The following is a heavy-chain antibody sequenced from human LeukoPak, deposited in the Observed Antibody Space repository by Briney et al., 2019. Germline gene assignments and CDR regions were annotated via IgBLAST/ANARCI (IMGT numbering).Heavy chain of an antibody. CDR2: ISVYNGVT. V-gene: IGHV1-18*04. CDR3: ARVWYPPDAFDF. J-gene: IGHJ3*01. D-gene: IGHD6-13*01. Sequence: ASVKVSCKASGYTFTGYYMHWVRQAPGQGLEWVGWISVYNGVTKFAQKVQDRVTMTTDTSTNIAYMELRNLRSDDTAVYYCARVWYPPDAFDFWGQGTMVTVSS. CDR1: GYTFTGYY.